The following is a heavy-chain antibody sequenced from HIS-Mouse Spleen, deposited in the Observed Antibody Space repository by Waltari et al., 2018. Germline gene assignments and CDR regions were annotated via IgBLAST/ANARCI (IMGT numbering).Heavy chain of an antibody. D-gene: IGHD6-19*01. CDR3: ARDIAVAGKGYFQH. Sequence: QLQLQESGPGLVKPSETLSLTCTVSGCSISSSSYYWGWIRQPPGKGLEWIGSIYYSGSTYYNPSLKSRVTISVDTSKNQFSLKLSSVTAADTAVYYCARDIAVAGKGYFQHWGQGTLVTVSS. CDR1: GCSISSSSYY. J-gene: IGHJ1*01. V-gene: IGHV4-39*07. CDR2: IYYSGST.